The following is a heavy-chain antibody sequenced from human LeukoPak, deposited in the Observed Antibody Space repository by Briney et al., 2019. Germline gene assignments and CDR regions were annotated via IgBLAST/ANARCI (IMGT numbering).Heavy chain of an antibody. Sequence: GGSLRLSCAASGFTFDDYAMHWVRQAPGKGLEWVAGISWNSGSIGYADSVKGRFTISRDNAKNSLYLQMNSLRAEDTALYYCAKDSSGYYRHTFDYWGQGTLVTVSS. D-gene: IGHD3-22*01. V-gene: IGHV3-9*01. CDR3: AKDSSGYYRHTFDY. CDR1: GFTFDDYA. J-gene: IGHJ4*02. CDR2: ISWNSGSI.